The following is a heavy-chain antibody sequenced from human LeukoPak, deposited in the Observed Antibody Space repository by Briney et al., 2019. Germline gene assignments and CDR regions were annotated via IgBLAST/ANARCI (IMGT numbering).Heavy chain of an antibody. D-gene: IGHD4/OR15-4a*01. V-gene: IGHV3-30*03. Sequence: GGSLRLSCAASGFTFSSHDMHWVRQAPGKGLEWVAIISYDGGKKDYADSVKGRFTISRDNSKNTLYLQMNSLRTEDRAVYYCARRAGAYSHPYDYWGQGTLVTVSS. CDR2: ISYDGGKK. CDR3: ARRAGAYSHPYDY. J-gene: IGHJ4*02. CDR1: GFTFSSHD.